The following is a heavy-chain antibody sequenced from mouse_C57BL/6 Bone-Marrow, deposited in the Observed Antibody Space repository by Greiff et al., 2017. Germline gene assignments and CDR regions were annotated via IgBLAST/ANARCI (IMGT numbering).Heavy chain of an antibody. J-gene: IGHJ2*01. CDR3: ARLITDY. V-gene: IGHV5-4*03. D-gene: IGHD2-4*01. Sequence: EVKLVESGGGLVKPGGSLKLSCAASGFTFSSYAMSWVRQTPEKRLEWVATISDGGSYTYYPDNVKGRFTISRDNAKNNLYLQMSHLKSEDTAMYYCARLITDYWGQGTTLTVSS. CDR2: ISDGGSYT. CDR1: GFTFSSYA.